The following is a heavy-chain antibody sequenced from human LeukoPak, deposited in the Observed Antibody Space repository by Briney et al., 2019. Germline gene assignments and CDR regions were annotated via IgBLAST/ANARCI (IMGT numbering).Heavy chain of an antibody. V-gene: IGHV3-23*01. CDR1: GFTFSTYA. Sequence: GGSLRLSCAASGFTFSTYAMNWVRQAPGKGLEWVSSISGSGGSTYYADSVKGRFTISRDTSKNTLYLQMNSLSADDTAVYYCAKSLITLTEGYFDSWGQGTLVTVSS. D-gene: IGHD3-22*01. CDR2: ISGSGGST. CDR3: AKSLITLTEGYFDS. J-gene: IGHJ4*02.